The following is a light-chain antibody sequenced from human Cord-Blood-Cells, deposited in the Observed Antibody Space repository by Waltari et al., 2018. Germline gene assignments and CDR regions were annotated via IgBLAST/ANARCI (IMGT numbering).Light chain of an antibody. CDR3: CSYAGSYTPMV. V-gene: IGLV2-11*01. CDR2: DVS. J-gene: IGLJ3*02. Sequence: QSALTQPRSVSGSPGQSVTISCTGTSSAVGGYNYVSWYQQHPGKAPKLMIYDVSKRPSGVPDRFSGSKSGNTASLTISGLQAEDEADYYCCSYAGSYTPMVFGGGTKLTVL. CDR1: SSAVGGYNY.